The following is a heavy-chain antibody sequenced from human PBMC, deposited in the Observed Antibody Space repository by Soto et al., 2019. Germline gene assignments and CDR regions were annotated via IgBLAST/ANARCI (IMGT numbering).Heavy chain of an antibody. CDR3: AKGGLAAAGQRNYFDY. V-gene: IGHV3-30*18. J-gene: IGHJ4*02. CDR1: GFTYSSYG. D-gene: IGHD6-13*01. CDR2: MSYDGTNK. Sequence: QVQLVESGGGVVQPGRSLRLSCAAAGFTYSSYGIHWVREAPRKGLEWVAVMSYDGTNKYYADSVKGRFTISRDNSKNTLYLQMNSLRAEDTAVYYCAKGGLAAAGQRNYFDYWGQGTLVTVSS.